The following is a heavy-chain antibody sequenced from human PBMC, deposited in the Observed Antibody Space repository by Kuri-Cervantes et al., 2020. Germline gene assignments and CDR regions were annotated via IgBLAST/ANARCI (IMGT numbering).Heavy chain of an antibody. D-gene: IGHD2-15*01. Sequence: GGFLRLSCAASGFTFSSYSMHWVRQAPGKGLEWVAVISYDGSNKCYADSVKGRFTISGDNSKHSLYLQMNSLRDEDTAVYYCARVYCSGRGGYVGWYFDLWGRGTLVTVSS. V-gene: IGHV3-30-3*01. J-gene: IGHJ2*01. CDR1: GFTFSSYS. CDR2: ISYDGSNK. CDR3: ARVYCSGRGGYVGWYFDL.